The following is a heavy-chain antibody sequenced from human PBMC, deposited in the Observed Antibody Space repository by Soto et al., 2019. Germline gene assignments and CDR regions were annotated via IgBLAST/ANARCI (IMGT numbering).Heavy chain of an antibody. D-gene: IGHD3-10*01. V-gene: IGHV5-51*01. CDR1: GYRFTRYW. CDR3: ASVRILSGLFRSFDY. J-gene: IGHJ4*02. CDR2: VYVDDSDT. Sequence: GESLKISCEDSGYRFTRYWIAWVRQMPGKGLEGMGIVYVDDSDTKYSPSFEGQVTIWADKSLNSAYLQWTSLRASDTAMYYCASVRILSGLFRSFDYWGQGTQVTVSS.